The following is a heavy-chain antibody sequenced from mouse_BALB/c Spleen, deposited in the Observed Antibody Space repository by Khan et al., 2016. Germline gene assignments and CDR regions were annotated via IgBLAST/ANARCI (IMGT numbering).Heavy chain of an antibody. D-gene: IGHD1-1*01. Sequence: QVQLKQSGAELVKPGASVKLSCKASGYTFTSYYMYWVKQRPGQGLEWIGEINPSNGGTNFNEKFKSKATLTVDKSSSTAYMQLSSLTSEDSAVYYCTPLYYYGSRRAWFAYWGQGTLVTVSA. CDR3: TPLYYYGSRRAWFAY. CDR1: GYTFTSYY. V-gene: IGHV1S81*02. J-gene: IGHJ3*01. CDR2: INPSNGGT.